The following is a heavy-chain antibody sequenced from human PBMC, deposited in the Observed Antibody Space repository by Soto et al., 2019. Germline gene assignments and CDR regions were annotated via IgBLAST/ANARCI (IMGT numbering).Heavy chain of an antibody. CDR2: IFYGGST. CDR3: ARSGSLAPPPL. Sequence: VQLQESGPGLVKPSETLSLTCTVSGASMNSYYWSWIRQPPGKGLEWIGYIFYGGSTNYNPSLKSRVTISPGTSKNQFSLGLNSVTAADTAGYYCARSGSLAPPPLWGQGTLVTVSS. V-gene: IGHV4-59*01. CDR1: GASMNSYY. J-gene: IGHJ4*02. D-gene: IGHD6-25*01.